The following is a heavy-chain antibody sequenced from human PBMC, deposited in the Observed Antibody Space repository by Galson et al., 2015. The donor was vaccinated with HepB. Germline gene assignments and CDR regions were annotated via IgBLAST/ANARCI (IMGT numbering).Heavy chain of an antibody. J-gene: IGHJ6*03. CDR1: GFNFSPYS. D-gene: IGHD3-10*01. V-gene: IGHV3-21*01. Sequence: SLRLSCAVSGFNFSPYSMNWVRQAPGKGLEWVSFISSSSSYIYYADSVKGRFTISRDNAKRSLYLQMNSLRAEDTAVYYCARRPSITGWYFYYMDVWGKGTTVTVSS. CDR2: ISSSSSYI. CDR3: ARRPSITGWYFYYMDV.